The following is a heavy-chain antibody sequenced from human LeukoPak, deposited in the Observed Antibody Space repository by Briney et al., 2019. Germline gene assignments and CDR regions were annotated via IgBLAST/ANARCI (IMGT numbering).Heavy chain of an antibody. V-gene: IGHV3-7*01. Sequence: PGGSLRLSCAGSGFTFSRYWMSWVRQAPGKGLEWVANIKQDGSEKYYVDSVKGRFTISRDNAKNSLYLQMNSLRAEDTAVYYCAGELRYYDFWSGFQDFDYWGQGTLVTVSS. CDR2: IKQDGSEK. CDR3: AGELRYYDFWSGFQDFDY. J-gene: IGHJ4*02. CDR1: GFTFSRYW. D-gene: IGHD3-3*01.